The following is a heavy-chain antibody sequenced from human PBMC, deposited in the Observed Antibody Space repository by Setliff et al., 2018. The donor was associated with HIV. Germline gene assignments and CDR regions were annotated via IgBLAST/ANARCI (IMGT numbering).Heavy chain of an antibody. CDR1: GYSISSGYY. V-gene: IGHV4-38-2*02. CDR2: MYHSGTA. Sequence: SETLSLTCTVSGYSISSGYYWGWIRQPPGKGLEWIGSMYHSGTAFHNPSLKSRVTISVDTSKKRFSLKLSSVTAADTAVYYCARESYFYYFDYWGQGTLVTVSS. CDR3: ARESYFYYFDY. J-gene: IGHJ4*02. D-gene: IGHD3-10*01.